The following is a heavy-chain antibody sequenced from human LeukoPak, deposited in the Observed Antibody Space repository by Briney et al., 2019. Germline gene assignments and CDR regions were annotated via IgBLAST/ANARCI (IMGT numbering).Heavy chain of an antibody. CDR1: GYTFTTYD. V-gene: IGHV1-2*04. CDR2: INPNSGGT. D-gene: IGHD1-14*01. Sequence: GASVKVSCKASGYTFTTYDINWVRQATGQGLEWMGWINPNSGGTNYAQKFQGWVTMTRDTSISTAYMELSRLRSDDTAVYYCARERGSEPSFDYWGQGTLVTVSS. J-gene: IGHJ4*02. CDR3: ARERGSEPSFDY.